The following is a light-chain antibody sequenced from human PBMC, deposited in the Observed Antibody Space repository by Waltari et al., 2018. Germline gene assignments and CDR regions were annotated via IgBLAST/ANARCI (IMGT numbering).Light chain of an antibody. J-gene: IGLJ3*02. V-gene: IGLV3-27*01. CDR3: YSATDNYRV. CDR2: KDR. CDR1: VLANKY. Sequence: SYELTQPSSVSVSPGQTARLTCSGAVLANKYARWFQQKPGPAPVVVIYKDRERPSGIPERFSGSSSGTTVTLTISGAQVEDEGDYYCYSATDNYRVFGGGTKLTVL.